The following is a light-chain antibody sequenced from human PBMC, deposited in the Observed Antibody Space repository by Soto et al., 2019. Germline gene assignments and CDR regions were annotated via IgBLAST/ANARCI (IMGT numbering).Light chain of an antibody. J-gene: IGKJ1*01. Sequence: DIQMTQSPSSLSASVGDRVTITCRASQSISNYLNWYQQKPGKAPKLLIYAASSMQSGVPSRCSGSGSETDVTLTISSLQPDDSATYYCQQSFSPLGTFGQGTKVEV. CDR1: QSISNY. V-gene: IGKV1-39*01. CDR2: AAS. CDR3: QQSFSPLGT.